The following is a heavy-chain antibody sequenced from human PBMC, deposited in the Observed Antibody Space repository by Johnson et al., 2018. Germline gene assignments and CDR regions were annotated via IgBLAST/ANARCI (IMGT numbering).Heavy chain of an antibody. V-gene: IGHV3-74*02. CDR1: GFSFSSYW. CDR3: ARDGGDYDHNIYDMDV. CDR2: INSDGSST. Sequence: EVQLVESGGGLVQPGGSLRLSCAASGFSFSSYWMHWVRQGPGKGLVWVSRINSDGSSTTYADSVKGRLTISRAYAKNTLYLQMNSLRAEDTAVYYCARDGGDYDHNIYDMDVWGKGTAVTVAS. J-gene: IGHJ6*03. D-gene: IGHD3-16*01.